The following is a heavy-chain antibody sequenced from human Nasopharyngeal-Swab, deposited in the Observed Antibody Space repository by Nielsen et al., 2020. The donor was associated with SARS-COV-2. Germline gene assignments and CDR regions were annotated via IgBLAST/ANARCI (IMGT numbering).Heavy chain of an antibody. CDR2: IWFDGSSN. J-gene: IGHJ6*03. Sequence: GESLKISCAASGFIFSNYDMHWVRQAQGKGLEWVAVIWFDGSSNYYGDSVKGRFTISRDNAKNSLYLQMNSLRAEDTAVYYCARDEYYYDSSGLKYYYYYYMDVWGKGTTVTVSS. CDR3: ARDEYYYDSSGLKYYYYYYMDV. V-gene: IGHV3-33*01. D-gene: IGHD3-22*01. CDR1: GFIFSNYD.